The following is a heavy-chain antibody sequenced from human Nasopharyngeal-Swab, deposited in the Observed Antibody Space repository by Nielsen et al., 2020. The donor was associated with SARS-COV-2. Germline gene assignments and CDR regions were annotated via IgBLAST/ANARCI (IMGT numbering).Heavy chain of an antibody. V-gene: IGHV3-74*01. D-gene: IGHD3-3*01. Sequence: GESLKISCAASGFTFSSYSMHWVRQVPGKGLLWVAHIDSDGSSTTYADSVKGRFTISRDNAKNTLYLQMNSLRAEDTAVYHCARDGLDYDFWSAYFMDVWGQGTTVTVSS. J-gene: IGHJ6*02. CDR1: GFTFSSYS. CDR2: IDSDGSST. CDR3: ARDGLDYDFWSAYFMDV.